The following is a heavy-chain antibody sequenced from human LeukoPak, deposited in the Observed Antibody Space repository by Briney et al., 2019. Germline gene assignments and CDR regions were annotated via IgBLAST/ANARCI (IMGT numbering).Heavy chain of an antibody. Sequence: PGGSLRLSCAASGFTFSSYAMHWVRQAPGKGLEWVAVISYDGSNKYYADSVKGRFTVSRDNSKNTLYLQMNSLRAEDTAVYYCARAKSRYDFWSGYSGVHWFDPWGQGTLVTVSS. CDR2: ISYDGSNK. CDR3: ARAKSRYDFWSGYSGVHWFDP. J-gene: IGHJ5*02. D-gene: IGHD3-3*01. V-gene: IGHV3-30-3*01. CDR1: GFTFSSYA.